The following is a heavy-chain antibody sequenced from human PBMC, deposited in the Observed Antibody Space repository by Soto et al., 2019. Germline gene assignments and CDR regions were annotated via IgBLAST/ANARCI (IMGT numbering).Heavy chain of an antibody. CDR3: ARGSEKFRFWGGYYMDV. CDR2: MWYDGSAK. CDR1: GFTFSSYG. J-gene: IGHJ6*03. D-gene: IGHD7-27*01. V-gene: IGHV3-33*01. Sequence: QVQLVESGGGVVQPGRSLRLSCAASGFTFSSYGMHWVRQAPGKGLEWVAVMWYDGSAKYYADSVKGRFTISRDNSKNTLYLQMNSLRAEDTAVYYCARGSEKFRFWGGYYMDVWGKGTTVTVSS.